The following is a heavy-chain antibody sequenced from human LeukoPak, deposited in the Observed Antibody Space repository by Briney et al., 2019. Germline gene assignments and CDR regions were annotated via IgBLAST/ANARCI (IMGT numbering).Heavy chain of an antibody. J-gene: IGHJ3*02. V-gene: IGHV3-30*18. CDR2: ISYDGSDK. CDR3: AKDLGLAYYESYFDI. Sequence: GGSLRLSCAASGFTFINYAMHWVRQAPGKGLEWVAVISYDGSDKYHVDSVKGRFTISRDNSKNTLYLQMNSLRAEDTAVYFCAKDLGLAYYESYFDIWGQGTMVTVSS. CDR1: GFTFINYA. D-gene: IGHD3-22*01.